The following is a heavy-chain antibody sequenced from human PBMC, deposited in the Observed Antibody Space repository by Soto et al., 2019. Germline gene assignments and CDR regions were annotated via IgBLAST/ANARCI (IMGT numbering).Heavy chain of an antibody. Sequence: PGGSLRLSCAASGFTVSSNYMNWVRQAPGKGLEWVSVIYSGGDTYYADSVKGRFTISRDNSKNTLHLQMNSLRAEDTAVYYCARDYGDYGVDVWGQGTTVTVSS. CDR2: IYSGGDT. CDR1: GFTVSSNY. V-gene: IGHV3-53*01. J-gene: IGHJ6*02. D-gene: IGHD4-17*01. CDR3: ARDYGDYGVDV.